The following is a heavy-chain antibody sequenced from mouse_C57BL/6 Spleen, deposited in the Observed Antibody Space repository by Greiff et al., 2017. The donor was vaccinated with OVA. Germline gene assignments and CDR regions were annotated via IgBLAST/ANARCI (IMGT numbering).Heavy chain of an antibody. J-gene: IGHJ2*01. V-gene: IGHV1-82*01. CDR3: AGDGDFDY. D-gene: IGHD3-3*01. Sequence: VKLMESGPELVKPGASVKISCKASGYAFSSSWMNWVKQRPGKGLEWIGRIYPGDGDTNYNGKFKGKATLTADKSSSTAYMQLSSLTSEDSAVYFCAGDGDFDYWGQGTTLTVSS. CDR2: IYPGDGDT. CDR1: GYAFSSSW.